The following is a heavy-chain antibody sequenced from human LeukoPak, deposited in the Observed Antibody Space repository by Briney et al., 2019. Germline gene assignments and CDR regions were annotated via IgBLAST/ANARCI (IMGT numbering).Heavy chain of an antibody. CDR3: ATTNDIGNYYFDF. J-gene: IGHJ4*02. D-gene: IGHD4-23*01. V-gene: IGHV3-11*06. Sequence: GGPLRLSCAASGFTFSDYYMSWIRQAPGKGLEWVSYISGNSGYTNYADSVKGRFTISRDNAKNSLLLHMNSLRPEDTALYYCATTNDIGNYYFDFWGQGSLVTVSS. CDR1: GFTFSDYY. CDR2: ISGNSGYT.